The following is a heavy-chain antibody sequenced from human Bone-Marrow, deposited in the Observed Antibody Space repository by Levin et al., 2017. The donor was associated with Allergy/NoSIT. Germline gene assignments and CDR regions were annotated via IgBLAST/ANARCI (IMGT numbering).Heavy chain of an antibody. CDR2: IWYDGTNK. CDR3: ARDLDTSELFDS. D-gene: IGHD1-1*01. CDR1: GFKFSDRG. V-gene: IGHV3-33*01. Sequence: HSGGSLRLSCAASGFKFSDRGMHWVRQAPGKGLEWVGIIWYDGTNKQYADSVRGRFTISRDNSKNTLYLQMNSLRAEDTAVYYCARDLDTSELFDSWGQGTLVTVAS. J-gene: IGHJ4*02.